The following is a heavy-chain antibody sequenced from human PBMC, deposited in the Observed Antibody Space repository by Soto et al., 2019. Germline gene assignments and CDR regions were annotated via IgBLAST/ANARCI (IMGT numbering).Heavy chain of an antibody. D-gene: IGHD3-10*01. V-gene: IGHV3-23*01. J-gene: IGHJ6*02. Sequence: PGGSLRLSCATSAFTFNTYPMTWVRQAPGKGLEWVSSISSTAGRTSSYADSVKGRFAISRDFSDNTVYLQMNNLRVDDTAVYFCAKGVLSFHYGMEVWGQGTTVTVSS. CDR1: AFTFNTYP. CDR3: AKGVLSFHYGMEV. CDR2: ISSTAGRTS.